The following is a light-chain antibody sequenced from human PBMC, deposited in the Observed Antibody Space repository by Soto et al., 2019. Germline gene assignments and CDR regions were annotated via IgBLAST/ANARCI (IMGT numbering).Light chain of an antibody. J-gene: IGKJ4*01. CDR1: QTVSSNY. V-gene: IGKV3-20*01. Sequence: EIILTQSPDTLSLSPGERATLSFRASQTVSSNYLAWCQQRPGQAPRLLIYGASTRAAGIPDRFSGGGSGTDFTLTISRLEPEDFAVYYCQQFSSYPLTFGGGTKVDIK. CDR2: GAS. CDR3: QQFSSYPLT.